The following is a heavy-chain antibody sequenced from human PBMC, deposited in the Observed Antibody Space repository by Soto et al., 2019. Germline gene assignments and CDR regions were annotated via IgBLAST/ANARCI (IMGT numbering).Heavy chain of an antibody. Sequence: ESGGGVVQPGRSLRLSCAASGFTFSSYGMHWVRQAPGKGLEWVAVIWYDGSNKYYADSVKGRFTISRDNSKNTLYLQMNSLRAEDTAVYYCARNTAAAGTYYYYGMDVWGQGTTVTVSS. CDR3: ARNTAAAGTYYYYGMDV. D-gene: IGHD6-13*01. J-gene: IGHJ6*02. CDR2: IWYDGSNK. V-gene: IGHV3-33*01. CDR1: GFTFSSYG.